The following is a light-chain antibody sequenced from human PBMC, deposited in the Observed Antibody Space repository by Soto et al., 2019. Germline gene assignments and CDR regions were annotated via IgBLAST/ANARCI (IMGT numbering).Light chain of an antibody. V-gene: IGKV1-33*01. CDR3: QQYDTLTPYT. CDR1: QDIRNY. J-gene: IGKJ2*01. CDR2: DAS. Sequence: DVQMTQSPSSLSASVGDRVTITCRASQDIRNYLNWYQQKPGKAPKLLIYDASHLEPGVPSRFSGTGLGTDFTFTISSLQPEDIATYYCQQYDTLTPYTFGQGTKLEIK.